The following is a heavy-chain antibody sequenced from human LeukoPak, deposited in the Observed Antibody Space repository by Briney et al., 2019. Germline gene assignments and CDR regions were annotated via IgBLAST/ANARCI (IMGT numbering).Heavy chain of an antibody. CDR1: GGTFSSYA. CDR3: AKTTVTTISLPPPGAGHYYYYYMDV. Sequence: SVKVSCKASGGTFSSYAISWVRRAPGQGLEWMGGILPIFGAANYAQKFQGRVTITTDESTSTAYMELSSLRSEDTAVYYCAKTTVTTISLPPPGAGHYYYYYMDVWGKGTTVTVSS. J-gene: IGHJ6*03. CDR2: ILPIFGAA. D-gene: IGHD4-11*01. V-gene: IGHV1-69*05.